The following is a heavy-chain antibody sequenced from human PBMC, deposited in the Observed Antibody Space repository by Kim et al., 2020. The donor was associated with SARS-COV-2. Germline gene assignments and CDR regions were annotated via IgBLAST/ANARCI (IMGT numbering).Heavy chain of an antibody. Sequence: GGSLRLSCAASGFTFSDYYMSWIRQAPGKGLEWVSYISSSSSYTNYADSVKGRFTISRDNAKNSLYLQMNSLRAEDTAVYYCATATRGGYSRDYWGQGTLVTVSS. CDR3: ATATRGGYSRDY. CDR1: GFTFSDYY. V-gene: IGHV3-11*03. CDR2: ISSSSSYT. D-gene: IGHD5-18*01. J-gene: IGHJ4*02.